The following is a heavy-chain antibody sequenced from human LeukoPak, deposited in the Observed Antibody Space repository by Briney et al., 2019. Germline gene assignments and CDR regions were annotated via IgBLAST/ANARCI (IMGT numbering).Heavy chain of an antibody. V-gene: IGHV3-21*01. CDR3: ARDSHDSSGYYSY. CDR1: EFTFSSYT. Sequence: GGSLRLSCAASEFTFSSYTLNWVRQAPGKGLEWVSSISSSSSRIYYADSVKGRFIVSRDNAKSSLFLQMNSLRAEDTAVYYCARDSHDSSGYYSYWGQGILVTVSS. D-gene: IGHD3-22*01. J-gene: IGHJ4*02. CDR2: ISSSSSRI.